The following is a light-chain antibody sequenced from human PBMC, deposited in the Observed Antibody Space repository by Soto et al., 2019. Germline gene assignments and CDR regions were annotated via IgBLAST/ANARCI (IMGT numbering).Light chain of an antibody. CDR1: QNIRGW. CDR2: DVS. V-gene: IGKV1-5*01. J-gene: IGKJ1*01. CDR3: QQYNSYSWT. Sequence: DIRMTQSPSTLSTSVGDRVTITCRASQNIRGWLAWYQQKPGKAPKLLIYDVSTLESGVPSRFSGSGSGTEFTLTISSLQPDDFATYYCQQYNSYSWTFGQGTTVAIK.